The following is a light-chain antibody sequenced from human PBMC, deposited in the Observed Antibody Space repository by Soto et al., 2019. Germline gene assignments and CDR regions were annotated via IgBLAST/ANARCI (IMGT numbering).Light chain of an antibody. Sequence: QSALTQPASVSGSPGHSITISCTGTSSDFGGYNYVSWYQQHPGKDPKLMIYEVSNRPSGVSNRFSGSKSGNTASLTISGLQAEDEADSYCSSYTSSSTRVFGGGTTLTVL. J-gene: IGLJ3*02. CDR2: EVS. CDR3: SSYTSSSTRV. V-gene: IGLV2-14*01. CDR1: SSDFGGYNY.